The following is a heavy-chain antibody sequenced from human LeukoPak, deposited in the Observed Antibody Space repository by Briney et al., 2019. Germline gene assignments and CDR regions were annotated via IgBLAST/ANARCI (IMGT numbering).Heavy chain of an antibody. V-gene: IGHV4-39*07. CDR3: ARETSQKGAHYMDV. Sequence: TSSETLSLTCTVSGGSISSSSYYWGWIRQPPGKGLEWIGSIYYSGSTNYNPSLKSRVTISVHTSKNQFSLKLSSVTAADTAVYYCARETSQKGAHYMDVWGKGTTVTISS. J-gene: IGHJ6*03. CDR1: GGSISSSSYY. CDR2: IYYSGST. D-gene: IGHD3-16*01.